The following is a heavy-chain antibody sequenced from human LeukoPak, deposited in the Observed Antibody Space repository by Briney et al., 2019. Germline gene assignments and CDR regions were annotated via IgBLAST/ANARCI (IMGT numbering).Heavy chain of an antibody. CDR3: ARDGYCTNGVCYAPHDY. D-gene: IGHD2-8*01. Sequence: GGSLRLSCAASGFTFSSYSMNWVRQAPGKGLEWVSYISSSSSTIYYADSVKGRFTSSRDNAKNSLYLQMTSLRAEDTAVYYCARDGYCTNGVCYAPHDYWGQGTLVTVSS. J-gene: IGHJ4*02. CDR2: ISSSSSTI. V-gene: IGHV3-48*01. CDR1: GFTFSSYS.